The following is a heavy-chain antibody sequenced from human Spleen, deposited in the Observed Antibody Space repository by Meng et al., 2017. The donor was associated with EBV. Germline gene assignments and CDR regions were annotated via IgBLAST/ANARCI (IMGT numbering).Heavy chain of an antibody. J-gene: IGHJ4*02. D-gene: IGHD3-3*01. CDR2: ISHSGST. CDR3: ARRAIYGVVNFDY. CDR1: GDSISSSHW. Sequence: QVRLQESAPGLVKPSGTLSLTCAVSGDSISSSHWWSWVRQPPGKGLEWIGEISHSGSTNHNPSLKSRVTISADRSKNQFSLKVRSVSAADTAVYYCARRAIYGVVNFDYWGQGTLVTVSS. V-gene: IGHV4-4*02.